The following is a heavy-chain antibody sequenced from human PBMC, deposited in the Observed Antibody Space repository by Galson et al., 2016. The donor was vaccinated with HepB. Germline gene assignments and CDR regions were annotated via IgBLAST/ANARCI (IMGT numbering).Heavy chain of an antibody. Sequence: TLSLTCTVSGVSISSGGYYWSWIRQHPGKGLEWIGYIFYSGTTDYNPSLKSRVTISVDTSKNQFSLKLTSVTAADTAVYYCARAGGWFDPWGRGTLVTVSS. J-gene: IGHJ5*02. CDR1: GVSISSGGYY. V-gene: IGHV4-31*03. CDR2: IFYSGTT. CDR3: ARAGGWFDP. D-gene: IGHD4-23*01.